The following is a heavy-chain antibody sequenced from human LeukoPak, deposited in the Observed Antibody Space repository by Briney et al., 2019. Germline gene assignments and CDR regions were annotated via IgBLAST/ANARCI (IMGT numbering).Heavy chain of an antibody. V-gene: IGHV1-3*01. CDR3: ARDQNESGWYRYYYYGMDV. Sequence: GASVKVSCKASGYTFTSYAMHWVRQAPGQRLEWMGWINAGNGNTKYSQKFQGRVTITRDTSASTAYMELSSLRSEDTAVYYCARDQNESGWYRYYYYGMDVWGQGTTVTVSS. CDR2: INAGNGNT. CDR1: GYTFTSYA. J-gene: IGHJ6*02. D-gene: IGHD6-19*01.